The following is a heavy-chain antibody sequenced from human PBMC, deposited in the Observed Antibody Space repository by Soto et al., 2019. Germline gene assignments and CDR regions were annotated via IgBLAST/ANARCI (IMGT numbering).Heavy chain of an antibody. D-gene: IGHD1-26*01. V-gene: IGHV1-18*01. CDR1: GFTSGHYG. J-gene: IGHJ4*02. CDR3: ARDGDKWAQSYCDN. Sequence: QVQLVQSAAELTKPGASVRVSCKASGFTSGHYGISWVRQAPGQGLEWMGWISVQRGHTNYAHKFRGRVTMTTDTSTTTVSMELRYLTSDDTAVYSCARDGDKWAQSYCDNWGQGTLVTVSS. CDR2: ISVQRGHT.